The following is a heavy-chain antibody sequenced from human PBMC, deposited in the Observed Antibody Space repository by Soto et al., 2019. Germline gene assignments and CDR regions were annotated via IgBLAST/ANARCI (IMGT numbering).Heavy chain of an antibody. CDR3: VREGVAPYYYYGMDV. J-gene: IGHJ6*02. Sequence: QVQLVQSGAEVKKPGASVKVSCKASGYTFTRSGISWVRQAPGQGLEWMGWISTYNGDTNYAQTFQGRVTMTRDTSTSTVHMEVRSLRSDDTAVYYCVREGVAPYYYYGMDVWGQGTPVTVSS. CDR1: GYTFTRSG. V-gene: IGHV1-18*01. D-gene: IGHD5-12*01. CDR2: ISTYNGDT.